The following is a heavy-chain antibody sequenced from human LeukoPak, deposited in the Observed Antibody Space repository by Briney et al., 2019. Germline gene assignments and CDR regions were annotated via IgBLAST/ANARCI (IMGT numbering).Heavy chain of an antibody. CDR3: ASVNYYGSGSYGWFDP. CDR1: GGSISSYY. Sequence: SETLSLTCTVSGGSISSYYWSWIRQPPGKGLEWIGYIYYSGSTNYNPSLKSRVTISVATSKNQFSLKLRSVTAADTAVYYCASVNYYGSGSYGWFDPWGQGTLVTVSS. CDR2: IYYSGST. D-gene: IGHD3-10*01. V-gene: IGHV4-59*12. J-gene: IGHJ5*02.